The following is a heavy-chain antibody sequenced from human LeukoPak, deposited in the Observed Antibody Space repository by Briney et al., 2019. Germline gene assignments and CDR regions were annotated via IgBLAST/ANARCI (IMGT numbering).Heavy chain of an antibody. V-gene: IGHV3-20*04. Sequence: GSLRLSCAASGFTFGNYGMSWVRQAPGKGLEWVSGINWNGGSTGYADSVEGRFTISRDNAKNSQYLQMNSLRVEDTALYYCARAQTYGDSRLLLDYWGQGTLVTVSS. D-gene: IGHD2-21*02. CDR2: INWNGGST. J-gene: IGHJ4*02. CDR3: ARAQTYGDSRLLLDY. CDR1: GFTFGNYG.